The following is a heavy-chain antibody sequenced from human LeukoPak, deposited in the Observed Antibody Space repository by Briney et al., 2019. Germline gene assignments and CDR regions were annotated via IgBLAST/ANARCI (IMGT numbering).Heavy chain of an antibody. D-gene: IGHD6-13*01. CDR3: AKAGSRSWYSFDY. CDR1: GYSFTGYY. CDR2: IDPNGGGT. J-gene: IGHJ4*02. Sequence: ASVKVSCKASGYSFTGYYMHWVRQAPGQGLEWMGRIDPNGGGTNYAQKFQGRVTMTRDTSISTIYVELSSLTSDDTAVYYCAKAGSRSWYSFDYRGQGTLVTVSS. V-gene: IGHV1-2*06.